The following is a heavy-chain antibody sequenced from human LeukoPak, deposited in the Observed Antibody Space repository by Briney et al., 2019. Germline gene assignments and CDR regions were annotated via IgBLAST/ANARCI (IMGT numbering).Heavy chain of an antibody. D-gene: IGHD5-12*01. CDR1: GGSISSSSNY. CDR3: VREGRLSIVATDY. J-gene: IGHJ4*02. V-gene: IGHV4-39*07. Sequence: PSETLSLTCTVSGGSISSSSNYWAWIRQPPGKGLEWIGSISYSGSTYYNPSLNSRVIISVDTSKNQFSLILSSMTAADTAVYYCVREGRLSIVATDYWGQGTLVTVSS. CDR2: ISYSGST.